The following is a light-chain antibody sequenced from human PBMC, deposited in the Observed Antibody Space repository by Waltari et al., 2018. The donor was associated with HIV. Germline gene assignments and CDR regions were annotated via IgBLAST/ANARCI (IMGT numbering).Light chain of an antibody. CDR2: DVS. Sequence: QSALTQPASVSGSPGQSITISCTGASSDFYGFNYVSWYQQHPGKAPKLMIYDVSNRPSGVSNRFSGSKSGKTASLTISGLQPEDEADYYCSSYTSSSTRVFGGGTKLTVL. CDR3: SSYTSSSTRV. V-gene: IGLV2-14*03. J-gene: IGLJ2*01. CDR1: SSDFYGFNY.